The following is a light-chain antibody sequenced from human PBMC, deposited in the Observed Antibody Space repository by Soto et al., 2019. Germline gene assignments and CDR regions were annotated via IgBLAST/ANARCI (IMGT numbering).Light chain of an antibody. Sequence: QSVLTQPPSASGSPGQSVTISCTGTSSDVGGYDDVSWYQQHPGKAPKLMIYEVTKRPSGVPDRFSGSKSGNTASLTVSGIQAEDEADYYCSSYEGTNNFVVFGTGTKVTVL. CDR3: SSYEGTNNFVV. V-gene: IGLV2-8*01. CDR2: EVT. J-gene: IGLJ1*01. CDR1: SSDVGGYDD.